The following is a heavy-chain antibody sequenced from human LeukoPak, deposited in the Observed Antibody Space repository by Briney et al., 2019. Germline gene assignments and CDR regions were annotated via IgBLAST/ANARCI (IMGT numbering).Heavy chain of an antibody. D-gene: IGHD1-1*01. CDR1: GFTFDDYA. CDR2: ISWNSGSI. CDR3: ARAGPNDHRFDY. J-gene: IGHJ4*02. V-gene: IGHV3-9*01. Sequence: GGSLRLSCAASGFTFDDYAMHWVRQAPGKGLEWVSGISWNSGSITYADSVKGRFAISRDTLKNTVFLQMFSLRPEDTAIYYCARAGPNDHRFDYWGQGTLVTVSS.